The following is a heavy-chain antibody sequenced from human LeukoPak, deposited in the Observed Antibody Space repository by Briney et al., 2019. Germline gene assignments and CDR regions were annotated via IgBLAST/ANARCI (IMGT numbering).Heavy chain of an antibody. CDR3: ARGPQWRGDYYYMDV. CDR1: GYSLTNFD. V-gene: IGHV1-8*01. CDR2: MNPNSGNK. J-gene: IGHJ6*03. D-gene: IGHD6-19*01. Sequence: ASVKVSCKASGYSLTNFDINWVRQATGQGLEWMGWMNPNSGNKGYAQRFQGRVTMTMNTSITTAYMERSSLRSEDTAVYYCARGPQWRGDYYYMDVWGRGTTVTVSS.